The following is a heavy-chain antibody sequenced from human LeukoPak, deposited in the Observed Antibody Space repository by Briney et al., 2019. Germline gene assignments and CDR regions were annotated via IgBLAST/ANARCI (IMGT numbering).Heavy chain of an antibody. CDR1: GYTFTSYG. J-gene: IGHJ4*02. CDR2: ISAYNGNT. V-gene: IGHV1-18*01. D-gene: IGHD1-26*01. CDR3: ARRGPLGATTALSSDY. Sequence: ASVKVSFKGSGYTFTSYGISWVRQAPGQGGEGMGWISAYNGNTKYAQKLQRRVTMTTDTSTSTAYMELRSLRSDGTAVYYCARRGPLGATTALSSDYWGQGTLATVSS.